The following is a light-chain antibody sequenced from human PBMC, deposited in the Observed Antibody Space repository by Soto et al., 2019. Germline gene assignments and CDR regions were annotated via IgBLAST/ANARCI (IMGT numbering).Light chain of an antibody. CDR2: DAS. CDR1: QSVSSY. V-gene: IGKV3-11*01. J-gene: IGKJ1*01. Sequence: EIVLTQSPATLSLSPGERATLSCRASQSVSSYLAWYQQKPGQAPRLLIYDASSRATGIPARFSGSGSGTDFTLTISSLEPEDFAVYYCQQRRNWPGTFGQGTKVEIK. CDR3: QQRRNWPGT.